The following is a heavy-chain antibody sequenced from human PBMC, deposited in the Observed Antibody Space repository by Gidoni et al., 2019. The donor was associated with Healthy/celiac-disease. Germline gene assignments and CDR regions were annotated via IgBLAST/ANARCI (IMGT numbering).Heavy chain of an antibody. V-gene: IGHV4-59*01. D-gene: IGHD6-19*01. CDR3: ARDLRAYSSGWTNWFDP. CDR1: GGSISSYH. Sequence: QVQLQESGPGLVKPSETLSLTCTVSGGSISSYHWSWIRQPPGKGLEWIGYIYYSGSPNYNPSLKSRVTISVDTSKNQFSLKLSSVTAADTAVYYCARDLRAYSSGWTNWFDPWGQGTLVTVSS. J-gene: IGHJ5*02. CDR2: IYYSGSP.